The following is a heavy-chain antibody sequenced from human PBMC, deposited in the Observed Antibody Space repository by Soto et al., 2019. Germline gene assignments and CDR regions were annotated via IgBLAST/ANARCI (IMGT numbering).Heavy chain of an antibody. CDR1: GFTFSSYA. CDR3: VGSVGATRFFY. V-gene: IGHV3-64D*06. CDR2: ISSNGGST. Sequence: GGSLRLSCSASGFTFSSYAMHWVRQAPGKGLEYVSAISSNGGSTYYADSVKGRFTISRDNSKNTLYLQMSSLRAEDTAVYYCVGSVGATRFFYWGQGTLVTVSS. D-gene: IGHD1-26*01. J-gene: IGHJ4*02.